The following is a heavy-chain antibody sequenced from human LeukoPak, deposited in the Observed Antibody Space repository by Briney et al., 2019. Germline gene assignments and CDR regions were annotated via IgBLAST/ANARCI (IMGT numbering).Heavy chain of an antibody. D-gene: IGHD5-18*01. Sequence: SETLSLTCAVYGGSFSGYYWSWIRQPPGKGLEWIGEINHSGSTNYNPSLKSRGTISVDTSKNQFSLKLSSVTAADTAVYYCARVQSWIQLWSRGGAFDIWGQGTMVTVSS. J-gene: IGHJ3*02. CDR1: GGSFSGYY. CDR3: ARVQSWIQLWSRGGAFDI. V-gene: IGHV4-34*01. CDR2: INHSGST.